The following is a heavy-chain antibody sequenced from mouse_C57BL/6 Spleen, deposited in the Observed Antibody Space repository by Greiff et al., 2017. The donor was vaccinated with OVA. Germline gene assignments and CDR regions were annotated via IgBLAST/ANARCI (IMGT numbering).Heavy chain of an antibody. J-gene: IGHJ4*01. V-gene: IGHV1-82*01. D-gene: IGHD1-1*01. CDR1: GYAFSGSG. CDR2: IYPGDGAT. CDR3: ATVVATDAMDY. Sequence: QVQLQQSGPELVKPGASVKISCKASGYAFSGSGMNWVQQRPGKGLEWIGWIYPGDGATNYNGKFKGKATITEDKSSSTASMQLSSLRSEDSSVYFCATVVATDAMDYRGQGTSVTVSS.